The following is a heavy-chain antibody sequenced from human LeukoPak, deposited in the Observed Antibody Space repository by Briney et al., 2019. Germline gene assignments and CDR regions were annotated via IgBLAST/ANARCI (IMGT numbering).Heavy chain of an antibody. CDR2: IYSGGST. J-gene: IGHJ4*02. CDR1: GFTFSSND. Sequence: GGSLRLSCAAFGFTFSSNDMSWVGQAPGKGLEWVSVIYSGGSTYYADSVKGRFTISRDNSKNTLYLQMNSLRAEDTAVYYCTTEDYYDSSGYYLGYFDYWGQGTLVTVSS. D-gene: IGHD3-22*01. CDR3: TTEDYYDSSGYYLGYFDY. V-gene: IGHV3-66*01.